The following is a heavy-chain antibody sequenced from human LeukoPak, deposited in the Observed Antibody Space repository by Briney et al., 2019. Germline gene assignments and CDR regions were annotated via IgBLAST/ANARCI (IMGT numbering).Heavy chain of an antibody. J-gene: IGHJ5*02. CDR3: ARDRVGYCSSTSCRTYYNWFDP. CDR2: ISAYNGNT. Sequence: ASVKVSCKASGYTFTSYGISWVRQAPGQGLEWMGWISAYNGNTNYAQKLQGRVTMTTDTSTSTAYMELRSLRSDDTAVHYCARDRVGYCSSTSCRTYYNWFDPWGQGTLVTVSS. V-gene: IGHV1-18*01. D-gene: IGHD2-2*01. CDR1: GYTFTSYG.